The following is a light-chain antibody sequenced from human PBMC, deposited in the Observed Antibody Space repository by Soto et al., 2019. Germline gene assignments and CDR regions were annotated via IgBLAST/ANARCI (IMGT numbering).Light chain of an antibody. CDR2: AAS. CDR3: QQYNSWPLT. Sequence: EIVMTQSPATLSVSPGERATLSCGASQSVRSNLAWYQQKPGQAPRLLIYAASTRAIGIPARFSGSGSGTDFTLTISSLQSEDFAVYYCQQYNSWPLTFGQGTRLEIK. J-gene: IGKJ5*01. V-gene: IGKV3-15*01. CDR1: QSVRSN.